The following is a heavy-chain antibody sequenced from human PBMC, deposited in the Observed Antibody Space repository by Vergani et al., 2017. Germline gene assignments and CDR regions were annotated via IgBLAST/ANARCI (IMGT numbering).Heavy chain of an antibody. CDR1: GYPFTNYG. CDR2: ISAYNGNT. Sequence: QVQLVQSGAEVKKLGAPVKVSCKASGYPFTNYGIHRVRQAPGQGLEWMGWISAYNGNTNYTQKLQGIVTMTTDTSTRTAYMELRSLRADDTAVYYCARAGLVDSGDEYWGQGTVVTVSS. CDR3: ARAGLVDSGDEY. J-gene: IGHJ4*02. V-gene: IGHV1-18*01. D-gene: IGHD3-10*01.